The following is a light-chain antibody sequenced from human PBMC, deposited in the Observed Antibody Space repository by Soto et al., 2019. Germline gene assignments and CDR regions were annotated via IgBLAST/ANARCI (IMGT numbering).Light chain of an antibody. J-gene: IGKJ1*01. Sequence: EIFLTQSPFTRSLSPGEIATLSCRASQIISSSYLAWYQQKPGQTPRLLIYGASSRATGIPDRFSSSGSGTDFTLTISRLEPEDFAVYYCQHYTSSPWTFGQGTKV. CDR3: QHYTSSPWT. CDR1: QIISSSY. CDR2: GAS. V-gene: IGKV3-20*01.